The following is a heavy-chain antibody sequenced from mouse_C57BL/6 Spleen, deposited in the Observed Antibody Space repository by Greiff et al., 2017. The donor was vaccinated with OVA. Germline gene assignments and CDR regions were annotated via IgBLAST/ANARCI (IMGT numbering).Heavy chain of an antibody. CDR1: GYAFSSSW. J-gene: IGHJ2*01. Sequence: QVQLKQSGPELVKPGASVKISCKASGYAFSSSWLNWVKQRPGKGLEWIGWIYPGDGDTNYNGKFTGKATLTADKSSSTAYMQLSSLTSEDSTVYICASSGDYYGSSYYFDYWGQGTTLTVSS. CDR2: IYPGDGDT. CDR3: ASSGDYYGSSYYFDY. V-gene: IGHV1-82*01. D-gene: IGHD1-1*01.